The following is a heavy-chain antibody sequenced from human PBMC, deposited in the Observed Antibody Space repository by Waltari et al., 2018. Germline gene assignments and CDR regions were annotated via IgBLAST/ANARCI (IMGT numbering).Heavy chain of an antibody. V-gene: IGHV3-74*03. CDR3: VRLAQRTYRSPVPGRHYYYGMDV. J-gene: IGHJ6*02. CDR1: GFRFSNYW. Sequence: EEQLLESGGGLVQPGDSLRLSCAASGFRFSNYWMNWVRQAPGKGLVWVARISNDERGITYADSVKGRFTISRDNAKNTLYMQMKRLRAEDTAVYYCVRLAQRTYRSPVPGRHYYYGMDVWGQGTTVTVSS. D-gene: IGHD3-10*01. CDR2: ISNDERGI.